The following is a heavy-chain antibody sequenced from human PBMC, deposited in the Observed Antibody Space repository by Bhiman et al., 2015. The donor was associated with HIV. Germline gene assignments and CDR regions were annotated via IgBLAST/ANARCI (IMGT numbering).Heavy chain of an antibody. CDR3: VREKDYGDYFGAFDV. V-gene: IGHV3-48*03. Sequence: EVQLVESGGGLVQPGGSLRLSCTASGFDFSRYEMHWVRQAPGKGLEWVSYISGSGTTIYYTDSVKGRFTISRDNAQNALYMQLNSLRVEDMALYYCVREKDYGDYFGAFDVWGQGTMVTVSS. CDR1: GFDFSRYE. D-gene: IGHD4-17*01. J-gene: IGHJ3*01. CDR2: ISGSGTTI.